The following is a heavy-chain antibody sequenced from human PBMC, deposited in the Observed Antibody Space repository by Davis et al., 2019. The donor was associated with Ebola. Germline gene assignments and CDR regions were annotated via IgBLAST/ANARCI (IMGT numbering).Heavy chain of an antibody. CDR3: VTHSTTNWYAGFER. CDR1: GFTFSSYS. V-gene: IGHV3-21*04. Sequence: GESLKISCAASGFTFSSYSMNWVRQAPGKGLEWVSSISSSSSYICYADSVKGRFTISREDSNDTLYLQMNSLRDEDTAVYYCVTHSTTNWYAGFERWGQGTTVTVSS. CDR2: ISSSSSYI. D-gene: IGHD2-2*01. J-gene: IGHJ6*02.